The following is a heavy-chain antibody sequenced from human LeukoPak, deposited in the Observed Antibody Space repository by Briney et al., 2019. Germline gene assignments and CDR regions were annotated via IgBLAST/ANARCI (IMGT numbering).Heavy chain of an antibody. D-gene: IGHD5-12*01. V-gene: IGHV3-66*01. CDR3: AKGYSDYDSYFDY. CDR1: DFSVGDNY. Sequence: LGGSLRLSCAASDFSVGDNYMTWVRQAPGKGLQWVSLMYSVGTTFYADSVKGRFTMSRDSSKNTLYLQMNSLRVEDTAIYYCAKGYSDYDSYFDYWGQGTLVTVSS. J-gene: IGHJ4*02. CDR2: MYSVGTT.